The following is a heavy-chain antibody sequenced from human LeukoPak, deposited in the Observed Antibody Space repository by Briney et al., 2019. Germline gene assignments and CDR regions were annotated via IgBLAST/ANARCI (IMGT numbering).Heavy chain of an antibody. J-gene: IGHJ4*02. CDR3: AKDAGKILRYFDSTV. CDR2: ISGSGGST. V-gene: IGHV3-23*01. CDR1: GFTFSSYA. Sequence: GGSLRLSCAASGFTFSSYAMSWVRQAPGKGLEWVSTISGSGGSTYYADSVKGRFTISRDNSKNTLYLQMNSLRAEDTAVYYCAKDAGKILRYFDSTVWGQGTLVTVSS. D-gene: IGHD3-9*01.